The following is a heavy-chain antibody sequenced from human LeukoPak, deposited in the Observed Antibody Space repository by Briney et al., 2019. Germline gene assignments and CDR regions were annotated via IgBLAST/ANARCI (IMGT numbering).Heavy chain of an antibody. Sequence: KPSETLSLTCAVYGGSFSGYYWSWIRQPPGKGLEWIGEINHSGSTNYNPSLKSRVTISVDTSKNQFSLKLSPVTAADTAVYYCARGKGYCSSTSCYTPYYYYGMDVWGQGTTVTVSS. V-gene: IGHV4-34*01. J-gene: IGHJ6*02. CDR1: GGSFSGYY. D-gene: IGHD2-2*02. CDR2: INHSGST. CDR3: ARGKGYCSSTSCYTPYYYYGMDV.